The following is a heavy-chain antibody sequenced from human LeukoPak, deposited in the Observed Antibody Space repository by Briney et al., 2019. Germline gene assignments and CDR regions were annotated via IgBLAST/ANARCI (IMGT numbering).Heavy chain of an antibody. Sequence: ASVKVSCKASGYTFTSYYMHWVRQAPGQGLEWMGIINPSGDSTSYAQKFQGRVTMTRDTSTSTVYMELSSLRSEDTAVYYCARFRTRRAFDIWGQGTMVTVSS. D-gene: IGHD3/OR15-3a*01. V-gene: IGHV1-46*01. J-gene: IGHJ3*02. CDR3: ARFRTRRAFDI. CDR1: GYTFTSYY. CDR2: INPSGDST.